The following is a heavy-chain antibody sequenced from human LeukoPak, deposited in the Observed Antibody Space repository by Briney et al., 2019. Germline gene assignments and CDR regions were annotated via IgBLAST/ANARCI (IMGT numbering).Heavy chain of an antibody. CDR1: GFTFSSYA. V-gene: IGHV3-23*01. CDR3: AREAATGNPYYYYYGMDV. Sequence: GGSLRLSCAASGFTFSSYAMSWVRQAPGKGLEWVSAISGSGGSTYYADSVKGRFTISRDNSKNTLYLQMNSLRAEDTAVYYCAREAATGNPYYYYYGMDVWGQGTAVTVSS. CDR2: ISGSGGST. D-gene: IGHD1-26*01. J-gene: IGHJ6*02.